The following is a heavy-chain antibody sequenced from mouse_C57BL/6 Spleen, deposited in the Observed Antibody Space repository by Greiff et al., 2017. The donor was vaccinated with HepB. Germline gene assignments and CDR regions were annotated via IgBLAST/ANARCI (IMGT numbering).Heavy chain of an antibody. J-gene: IGHJ1*03. CDR2: ISSGSSTI. CDR3: ASYYGNYEGYFDV. CDR1: GFTFSDYG. Sequence: EVQVVESGGGLVKPGGSLKLSCAASGFTFSDYGMHWVRQAPEKGLEWVAYISSGSSTIYYADTVKGRFTISRDNAKNTLFLQMTSLRSEDTAMYYCASYYGNYEGYFDVWGTGTTVTVSS. V-gene: IGHV5-17*01. D-gene: IGHD2-1*01.